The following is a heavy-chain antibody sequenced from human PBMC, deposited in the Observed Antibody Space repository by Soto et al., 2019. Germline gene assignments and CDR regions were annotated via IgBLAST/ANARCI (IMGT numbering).Heavy chain of an antibody. CDR2: FDPEDGET. J-gene: IGHJ3*02. CDR3: ATQTAAMVPNAFDI. D-gene: IGHD5-18*01. CDR1: GYTLTELS. Sequence: QVQLVQSGAEVKKPGAPVKVSCKVSGYTLTELSMHWVRQAPGKGLEWMGGFDPEDGETIYAQKFQGRVTMTEDTSTDTAYMELSSLRFEDTAVYYCATQTAAMVPNAFDIWGQGTMVTVSS. V-gene: IGHV1-24*01.